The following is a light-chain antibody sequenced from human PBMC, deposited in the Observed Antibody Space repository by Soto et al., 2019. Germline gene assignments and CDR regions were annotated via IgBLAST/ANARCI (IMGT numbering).Light chain of an antibody. J-gene: IGKJ1*01. CDR3: QQYGSASWT. Sequence: EIVLTRSPGTLSLSPGERATLSCRASQSVSSSYLAWYQQKPGQAPRLLIYGTSSRATAIPDRFSGSGSGTDFTLTISRLEPEDFAVYYCQQYGSASWTFGPGTKVDIK. V-gene: IGKV3-20*01. CDR1: QSVSSSY. CDR2: GTS.